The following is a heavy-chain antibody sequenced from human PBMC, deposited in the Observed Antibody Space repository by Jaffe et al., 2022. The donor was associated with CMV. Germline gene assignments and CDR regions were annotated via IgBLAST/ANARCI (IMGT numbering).Heavy chain of an antibody. D-gene: IGHD3-22*01. CDR2: ISSSSSYI. J-gene: IGHJ4*02. V-gene: IGHV3-21*01. CDR1: GFTFSSYS. Sequence: EVQLVESGGGLVKPGGSLRLSCAASGFTFSSYSMNWVRQAPGKGLEWVSSISSSSSYIYYADSVKGRFTISRDNAKNSLYLQMNSLRAEDTAVYYCARDLAYYYDSSGYFPGPLIDWGQGTLVTVSS. CDR3: ARDLAYYYDSSGYFPGPLID.